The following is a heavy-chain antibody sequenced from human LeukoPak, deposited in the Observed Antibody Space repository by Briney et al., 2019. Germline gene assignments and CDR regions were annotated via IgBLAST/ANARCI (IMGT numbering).Heavy chain of an antibody. D-gene: IGHD2-15*01. V-gene: IGHV1-2*02. CDR3: AREGYCSGDICYHKWFDP. J-gene: IGHJ5*02. CDR2: INPNSGDT. CDR1: VYTFTVYY. Sequence: GASVTVSCTSSVYTFTVYYMHWVRQAPGQGLEWMGWINPNSGDTHYAQKFQGRVTMTRDTSISTTYMELIRLRSDDAALYYCAREGYCSGDICYHKWFDPWGQGTLVTVSS.